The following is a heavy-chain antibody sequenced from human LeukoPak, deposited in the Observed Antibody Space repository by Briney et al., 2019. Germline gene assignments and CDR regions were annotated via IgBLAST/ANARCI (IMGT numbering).Heavy chain of an antibody. J-gene: IGHJ4*02. CDR1: GFSFNNAW. CDR2: IKSKTDGGTT. D-gene: IGHD3-22*01. Sequence: GGSLRLSCAASGFSFNNAWMSWVRQAPGKGLEWVGRIKSKTDGGTTDYAAPVKGRFTISNDDSKTTLYLQMSSLKTEDTAVYYCTTERSSGYGISGYWGQGTLVTVSS. V-gene: IGHV3-15*01. CDR3: TTERSSGYGISGY.